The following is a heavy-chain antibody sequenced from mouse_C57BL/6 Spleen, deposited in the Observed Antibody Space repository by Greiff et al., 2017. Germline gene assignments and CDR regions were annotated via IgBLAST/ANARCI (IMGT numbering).Heavy chain of an antibody. J-gene: IGHJ2*01. CDR1: GYAFSSYW. V-gene: IGHV1-80*01. CDR2: IYPGDGDT. CDR3: ARYRYGSSYRYFDY. Sequence: QVQLQQSGAELVKPGASVKISCKASGYAFSSYWMNWVKQRPGKGLEWIGQIYPGDGDTNYNGKFKGKATLTADKSSSTAYMQLSSLTSEDSAVYFGARYRYGSSYRYFDYWGQGTTLTVSS. D-gene: IGHD1-1*01.